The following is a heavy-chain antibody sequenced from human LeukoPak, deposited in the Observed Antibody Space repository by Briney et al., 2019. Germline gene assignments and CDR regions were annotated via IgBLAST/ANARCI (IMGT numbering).Heavy chain of an antibody. J-gene: IGHJ5*02. CDR1: GGSISSGSYY. CDR3: ARGFSYYYDSSGYQNWFDP. D-gene: IGHD3-22*01. V-gene: IGHV4-61*02. CDR2: IYTSGST. Sequence: SETLSLTCTVSGGSISSGSYYWSWIRQPAGKGLEWIGRIYTSGSTNYNPSLKSRVTISVDTPKNQFSLKLSSVTVADTAVYYCARGFSYYYDSSGYQNWFDPWGQGTLVTVSS.